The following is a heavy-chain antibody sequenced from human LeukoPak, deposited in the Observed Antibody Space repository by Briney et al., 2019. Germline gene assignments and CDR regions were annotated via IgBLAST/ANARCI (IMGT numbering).Heavy chain of an antibody. CDR3: ARDDNYGIFFNVDY. D-gene: IGHD4-17*01. V-gene: IGHV1-18*03. Sequence: GASVKVSCKASGYSFVLYGISWVRQAPGEGPEWMGWISGSTGDTNYAQKFQGRVTMTADTSSSTAYRELRSLRLDDMAVYYCARDDNYGIFFNVDYWGQGTLVTVSS. J-gene: IGHJ4*02. CDR2: ISGSTGDT. CDR1: GYSFVLYG.